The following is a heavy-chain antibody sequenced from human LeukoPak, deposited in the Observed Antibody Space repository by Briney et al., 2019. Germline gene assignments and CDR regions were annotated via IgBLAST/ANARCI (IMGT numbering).Heavy chain of an antibody. V-gene: IGHV3-23*01. CDR3: AKSGSGNYYDRFDY. CDR1: GFTFSSYA. D-gene: IGHD3-10*01. Sequence: GGSLRLSCAASGFTFSSYAMSWVRQAPGKGLEWVSVISGGGGSTYYADSVNGRFTISSDSSKNTLYLQMNSLRAEDTAVYYCAKSGSGNYYDRFDYWGQGTLITVSS. J-gene: IGHJ4*02. CDR2: ISGGGGST.